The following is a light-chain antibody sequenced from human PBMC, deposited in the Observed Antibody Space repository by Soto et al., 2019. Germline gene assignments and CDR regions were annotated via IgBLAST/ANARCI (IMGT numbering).Light chain of an antibody. J-gene: IGLJ1*01. CDR3: CSYADNYFSV. Sequence: QSALTQPRSVSGSPGQSVTISCTGTTSDVGGYDYVSWYQHHPGKAPKLIIYDVTQRPSGIPDRFSGSKSGNTASLTISGLQADDESDYHCCSYADNYFSVFGTGTKVTFL. CDR2: DVT. V-gene: IGLV2-11*01. CDR1: TSDVGGYDY.